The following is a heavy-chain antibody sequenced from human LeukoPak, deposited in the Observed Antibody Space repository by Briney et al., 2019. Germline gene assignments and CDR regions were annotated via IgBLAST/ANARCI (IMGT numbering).Heavy chain of an antibody. Sequence: GGSLRLSCAASGFTFSSYGMHWVRQAPGKGLEWVAVIWYDGSNKYYADSVKGRFTISRDNSKNTLYLQMNSLRAEDTAVYYCAKALRARSLGDFDYWGQGTLVTVSS. J-gene: IGHJ4*02. V-gene: IGHV3-33*06. CDR1: GFTFSSYG. CDR3: AKALRARSLGDFDY. D-gene: IGHD6-13*01. CDR2: IWYDGSNK.